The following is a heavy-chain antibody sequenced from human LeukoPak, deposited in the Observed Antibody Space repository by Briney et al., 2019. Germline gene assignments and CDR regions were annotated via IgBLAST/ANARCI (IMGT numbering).Heavy chain of an antibody. D-gene: IGHD1-26*01. J-gene: IGHJ4*02. CDR2: IIPIFGTA. CDR3: ARDRGELLNDY. CDR1: GGTFSSYA. V-gene: IGHV1-69*01. Sequence: APVKVSCKASGGTFSSYAISWVRQAPGQGLEWMGGIIPIFGTANYAQKFQGRVTITADESTSTAYMELSSLRSEDTAVYYCARDRGELLNDYWGQGTLVTVSS.